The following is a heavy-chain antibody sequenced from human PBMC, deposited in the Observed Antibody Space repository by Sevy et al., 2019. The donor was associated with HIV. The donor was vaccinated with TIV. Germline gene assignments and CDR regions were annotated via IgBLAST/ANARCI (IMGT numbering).Heavy chain of an antibody. CDR3: ARALVVFWCCYYTFYYYYYGMDV. D-gene: IGHD3-3*01. CDR1: GGSVSSGSYY. V-gene: IGHV4-61*01. J-gene: IGHJ6*02. Sequence: SETLSLTCTVSGGSVSSGSYYWSWIRQPPGKGLEWIGYIYYSGSTNYNPSLKSRVTISVDTSKNQFSLKLCSVTAADTAVEYWARALVVFWCCYYTFYYYYYGMDVWGQGTTVTVSS. CDR2: IYYSGST.